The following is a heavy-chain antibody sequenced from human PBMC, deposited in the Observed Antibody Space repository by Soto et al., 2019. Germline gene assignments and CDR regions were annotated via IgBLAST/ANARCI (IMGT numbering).Heavy chain of an antibody. J-gene: IGHJ5*02. D-gene: IGHD2-2*01. CDR2: IIPIFGTA. CDR1: GGTFSSYA. CDR3: AREGRGVPAADYNWFDP. V-gene: IGHV1-69*06. Sequence: GASVKVSCKASGGTFSSYAISWVRQAPGQGLEWMGGIIPIFGTANYAQKFQGRVTITADKSTSTAYMELSSLRSEDTAVYYCAREGRGVPAADYNWFDPWGQGTLVTVSS.